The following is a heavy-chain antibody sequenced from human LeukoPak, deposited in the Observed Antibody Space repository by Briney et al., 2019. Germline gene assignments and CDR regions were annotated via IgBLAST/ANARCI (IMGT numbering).Heavy chain of an antibody. CDR2: INPNSGGT. CDR3: ARDNFYGSGSPNNWFDP. Sequence: ASVKVSCKAPGYTFTGSYMHWVRQAPGQGLEWMGWINPNSGGTNYAQKFQGRVTMTRDTSISTAYMELSRLRSDDTAVYYCARDNFYGSGSPNNWFDPWGQGTLVTVSS. D-gene: IGHD3-10*01. CDR1: GYTFTGSY. J-gene: IGHJ5*02. V-gene: IGHV1-2*02.